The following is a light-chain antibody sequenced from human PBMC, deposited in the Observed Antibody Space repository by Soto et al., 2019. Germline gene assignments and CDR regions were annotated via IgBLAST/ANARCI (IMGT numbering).Light chain of an antibody. CDR2: GAS. CDR3: QQYGTSLWP. Sequence: EIVLTQSPGTLSLSPGERVTLSCRASQSVSSSHLAWYQQKPGQAPRLLIHGASNRATGIPDRFSGSGSGTDFTLTISRLEPEDFAVYYCQQYGTSLWPFGQGTKVEIK. J-gene: IGKJ1*01. V-gene: IGKV3-20*01. CDR1: QSVSSSH.